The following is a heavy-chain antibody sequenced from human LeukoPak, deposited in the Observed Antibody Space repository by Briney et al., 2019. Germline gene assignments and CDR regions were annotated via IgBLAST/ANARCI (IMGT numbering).Heavy chain of an antibody. Sequence: PGGSLRLSCAVSGFTFTQIGMGWVRQAPGKGLEWVAAIGGGGSDTKYTDSVKGRFTISRDNSKNTLYLQMNSLRAEDTAVYYCAKDGGYSGSYSDYWGQGTLVTVSS. D-gene: IGHD1-26*01. V-gene: IGHV3-23*01. J-gene: IGHJ4*02. CDR3: AKDGGYSGSYSDY. CDR1: GFTFTQIG. CDR2: IGGGGSDT.